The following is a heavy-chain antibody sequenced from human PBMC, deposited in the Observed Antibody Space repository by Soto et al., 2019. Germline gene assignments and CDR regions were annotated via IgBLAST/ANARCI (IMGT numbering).Heavy chain of an antibody. D-gene: IGHD2-21*02. J-gene: IGHJ3*02. V-gene: IGHV4-4*02. CDR2: IYHSGST. CDR3: ASATIVVVTAIDAFDI. CDR1: RGSISSSNW. Sequence: SETLSLTCAVSRGSISSSNWWSWVRQPPGKGLEWIGEIYHSGSTNYNPSLKSRVTISVDKSKNQFSLKLSSVTAADTAVYYCASATIVVVTAIDAFDIWGQGTMVTVSS.